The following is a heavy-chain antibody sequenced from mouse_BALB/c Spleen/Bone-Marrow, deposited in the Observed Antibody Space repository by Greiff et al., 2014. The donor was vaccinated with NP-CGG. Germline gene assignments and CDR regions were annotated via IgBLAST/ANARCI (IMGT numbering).Heavy chain of an antibody. J-gene: IGHJ4*01. CDR3: ARWLPAMDY. D-gene: IGHD2-2*01. V-gene: IGHV1-80*01. CDR2: IYPGDGDT. CDR1: GYAFSSYR. Sequence: QVQLQQSGAELVRPGSSVKISCKASGYAFSSYRMSWVKQRPGQGLEWIGQIYPGDGDTNYNGMFKGKATLTADKSSSTAYMQLSCLTYEDSAVYFCARWLPAMDYWGQGTSVTVSS.